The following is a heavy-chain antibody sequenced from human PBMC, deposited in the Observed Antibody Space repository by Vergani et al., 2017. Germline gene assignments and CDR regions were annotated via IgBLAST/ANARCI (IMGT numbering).Heavy chain of an antibody. CDR1: GGSFSGYY. CDR2: INHSGST. J-gene: IGHJ6*02. CDR3: ARSRVVPAAIPGYYYGMDV. D-gene: IGHD2-2*02. Sequence: QVQLQQWGAGLLKPSETLSLTCAVYGGSFSGYYWSWIRQPPGKGLEWIGEINHSGSTNYNPSLKSRVTISVDTSKNKFSLKLSSVTAADTAVYYCARSRVVPAAIPGYYYGMDVWGQGTTVTVSS. V-gene: IGHV4-34*01.